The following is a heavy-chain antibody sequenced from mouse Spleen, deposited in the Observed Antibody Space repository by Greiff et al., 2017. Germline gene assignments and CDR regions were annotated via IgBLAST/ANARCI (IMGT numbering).Heavy chain of an antibody. J-gene: IGHJ2*01. CDR3: AREANYGSDDY. V-gene: IGHV1-76*01. CDR1: GYTFTDYY. Sequence: VQLQQSGAELVRPGASVKLSCKASGYTFTDYYINWVKQRPGQGLEWIARIYPGSGNTYYNEKFKGKATLTAEKSSSTAYMQLSSLTSEDSAVYFCAREANYGSDDYWGQGTTLTVSS. CDR2: IYPGSGNT. D-gene: IGHD1-1*01.